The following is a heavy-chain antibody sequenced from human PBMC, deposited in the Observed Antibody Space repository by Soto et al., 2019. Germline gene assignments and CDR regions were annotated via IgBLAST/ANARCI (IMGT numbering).Heavy chain of an antibody. D-gene: IGHD2-8*01. J-gene: IGHJ4*02. Sequence: QVQLVQSGAEVRKPGASVKVSCKTSGYTFSSYDINWVRQATGQGLEWMGWTNSNNGDPGYARKFQGRVTVTRDTSTRTVYMELSNLQSDDTAVYYCATSRYCIDGVCPFDYWGQGTLVTVSS. CDR1: GYTFSSYD. CDR2: TNSNNGDP. V-gene: IGHV1-8*01. CDR3: ATSRYCIDGVCPFDY.